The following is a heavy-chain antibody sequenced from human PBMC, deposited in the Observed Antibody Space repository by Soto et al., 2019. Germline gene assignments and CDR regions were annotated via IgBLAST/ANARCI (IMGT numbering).Heavy chain of an antibody. CDR2: IYYSGGT. D-gene: IGHD4-17*01. V-gene: IGHV4-31*03. CDR3: AREAYGDYGRLNWFDP. CDR1: GGSISSSSYY. Sequence: QVQLQESGPGLVKPSQTLSLTCTVSGGSISSSSYYWSWIRQHPEKGLEWIGNIYYSGGTYYNPSLKSRLTISIETSNNQFSLKLSSVTAADTAIYYCAREAYGDYGRLNWFDPWGQGTVVTVSS. J-gene: IGHJ5*02.